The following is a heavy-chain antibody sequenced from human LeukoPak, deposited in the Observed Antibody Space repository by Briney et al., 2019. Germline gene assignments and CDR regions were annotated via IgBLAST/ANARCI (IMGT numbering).Heavy chain of an antibody. D-gene: IGHD3-22*01. V-gene: IGHV3-23*01. CDR3: AKSSGFYESYYYMDV. CDR2: ISGGGGST. Sequence: GGSLRLSCAASGFTFSSYAMSWVRQAPGKGLEWVSAISGGGGSTYYADSVKGRFTISRDNSKNTLYLQMNSLGAEDTAVYYCAKSSGFYESYYYMDVWGKGTTVTVSS. CDR1: GFTFSSYA. J-gene: IGHJ6*03.